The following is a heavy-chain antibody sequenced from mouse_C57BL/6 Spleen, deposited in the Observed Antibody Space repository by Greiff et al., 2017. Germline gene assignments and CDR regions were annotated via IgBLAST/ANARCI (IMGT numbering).Heavy chain of an antibody. CDR2: ISSGSSTI. CDR1: GFTFSDYG. Sequence: EVQRVESGGGLVKPGGSLKLSCAASGFTFSDYGMHWVRQAPEKGLEWVAYISSGSSTIYYADTVKGRFTISRDNAKNTLFLQMTSLRSEDTAMYYCARTVHFITTGGFAYWGQGTLVTVSA. D-gene: IGHD1-1*01. V-gene: IGHV5-17*01. J-gene: IGHJ3*01. CDR3: ARTVHFITTGGFAY.